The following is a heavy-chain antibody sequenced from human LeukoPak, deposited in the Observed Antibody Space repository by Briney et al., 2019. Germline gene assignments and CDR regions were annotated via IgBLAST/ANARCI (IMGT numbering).Heavy chain of an antibody. V-gene: IGHV1-58*01. CDR3: AARGVVEARAFDI. CDR1: GFTFTSSA. D-gene: IGHD2-15*01. Sequence: SVKVSCKASGFTFTSSAVQWVRQARGQRLEWIGWIVVGSGNTNYAQKFQERVTITGDMSTSTAYMELSSLRSEDTAVYYCAARGVVEARAFDIWGQGTMVTVSS. J-gene: IGHJ3*02. CDR2: IVVGSGNT.